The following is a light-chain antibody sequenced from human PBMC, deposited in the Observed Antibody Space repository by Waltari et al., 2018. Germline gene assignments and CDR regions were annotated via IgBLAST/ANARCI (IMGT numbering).Light chain of an antibody. Sequence: QSALTQPASVSGSPGQPITISCTGTSRDGGGYNYVSWYQQHPGKAPKLMIYDVSNRPSGVSNRFSGSKSGNTASLTISGLQAEDEADYYCSSYTSSSTLEVVFGGGTKLTVL. CDR3: SSYTSSSTLEVV. CDR1: SRDGGGYNY. CDR2: DVS. J-gene: IGLJ2*01. V-gene: IGLV2-14*01.